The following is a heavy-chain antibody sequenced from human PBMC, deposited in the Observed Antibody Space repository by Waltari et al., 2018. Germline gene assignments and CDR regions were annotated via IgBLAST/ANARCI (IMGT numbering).Heavy chain of an antibody. J-gene: IGHJ4*02. CDR3: AKDRKVGYSSSLKDAVDY. CDR2: IRYDGSNK. CDR1: GFTFSSYG. Sequence: QVQLVESGGGVVQPGGSLRLSCAASGFTFSSYGMHWVRQAPGKGLAWVAFIRYDGSNKYYADSVKGRFTISRDNSKNTLYLQMNSLRAEDTAVYYCAKDRKVGYSSSLKDAVDYWGQGTLVTVSS. V-gene: IGHV3-30*02. D-gene: IGHD6-13*01.